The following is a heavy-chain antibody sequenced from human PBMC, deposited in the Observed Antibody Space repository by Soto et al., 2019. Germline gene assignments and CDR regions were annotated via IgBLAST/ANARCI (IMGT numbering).Heavy chain of an antibody. V-gene: IGHV3-23*01. J-gene: IGHJ4*02. D-gene: IGHD1-26*01. CDR2: ISGSGGST. CDR3: AKTPFPGGGATNYPLFDS. Sequence: GGSLRLSCAASGFTFSSYAMSWVRQAPGKGLEWVSAISGSGGSTYYADSVKGRFTISRDNSKNTLYLQMNSLRAEDTAVYYCAKTPFPGGGATNYPLFDSWGQGTLVTVSS. CDR1: GFTFSSYA.